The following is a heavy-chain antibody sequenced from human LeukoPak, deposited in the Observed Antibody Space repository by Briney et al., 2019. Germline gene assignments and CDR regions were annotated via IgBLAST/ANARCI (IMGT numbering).Heavy chain of an antibody. CDR3: VSAYGGLLDY. CDR1: GFTFSAYE. J-gene: IGHJ4*02. CDR2: ISGSGDTI. Sequence: PGGSLRLSCAASGFTFSAYEMNWVRQALGKGLEWLSYISGSGDTIYYAESVKGRFTISRDNAKNSLYLQMSSLRAEDTAVYYCVSAYGGLLDYWGQGTLVTVSS. D-gene: IGHD3-16*01. V-gene: IGHV3-48*03.